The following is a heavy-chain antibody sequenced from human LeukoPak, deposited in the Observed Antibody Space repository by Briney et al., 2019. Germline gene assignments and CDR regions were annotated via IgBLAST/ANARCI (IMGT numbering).Heavy chain of an antibody. CDR1: GGSISSSSYY. J-gene: IGHJ3*02. Sequence: SETLSLTCTVSGGSISSSSYYWTWIRQPPGKGLEWIGYVFHSGNSNYNPSLQSRVTMSVDSSKNRISLTLSSVTAADTAVYYCARGFSVHYAFDIWGQGTMVTVSS. CDR2: VFHSGNS. CDR3: ARGFSVHYAFDI. D-gene: IGHD3-10*01. V-gene: IGHV4-61*05.